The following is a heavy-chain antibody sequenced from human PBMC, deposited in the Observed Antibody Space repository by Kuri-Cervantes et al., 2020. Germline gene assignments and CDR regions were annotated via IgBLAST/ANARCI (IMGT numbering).Heavy chain of an antibody. CDR1: GFTFSSYS. Sequence: GGSLRLSCAASGFTFSSYSMNWVRQAPGKGLEWVSSISSSSSYIYYADSVKGRFTISRDNAKNSLYLQMNSLKTEDTAVYYCAGDAPAEWGSYFDYWGQGTLVTVSS. CDR2: ISSSSSYI. CDR3: AGDAPAEWGSYFDY. J-gene: IGHJ4*02. D-gene: IGHD1-26*01. V-gene: IGHV3-21*04.